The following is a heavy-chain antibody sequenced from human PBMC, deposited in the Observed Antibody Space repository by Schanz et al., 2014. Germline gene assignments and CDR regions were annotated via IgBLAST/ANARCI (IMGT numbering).Heavy chain of an antibody. CDR2: ISRDGWTT. Sequence: EVQLVESGGGLIQPGGSLRLSCAASGFTLSTNVVHWVRQAPGKRLVWVSRISRDGWTTTYADSVRGRFTISRDNAENTLSLQMNSLGAEDTAVYYCVLPAPERPYWGQGTLVTVSS. CDR3: VLPAPERPY. V-gene: IGHV3-74*02. CDR1: GFTLSTNV. J-gene: IGHJ4*02. D-gene: IGHD1-1*01.